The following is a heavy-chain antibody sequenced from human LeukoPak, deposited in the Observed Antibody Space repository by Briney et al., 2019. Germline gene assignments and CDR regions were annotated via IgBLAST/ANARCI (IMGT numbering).Heavy chain of an antibody. D-gene: IGHD2-2*01. J-gene: IGHJ4*02. Sequence: KPSETQSLTCAVYGGSFSGYYWSWIRQPPGKGLEWLGEINHSGSTNYNPSLKSRVTISVDTSKNQFSLKLSSVTAADTAVYYCARAVLRSRWPVPMYYFDYWGQGTLVTVSS. V-gene: IGHV4-34*01. CDR1: GGSFSGYY. CDR3: ARAVLRSRWPVPMYYFDY. CDR2: INHSGST.